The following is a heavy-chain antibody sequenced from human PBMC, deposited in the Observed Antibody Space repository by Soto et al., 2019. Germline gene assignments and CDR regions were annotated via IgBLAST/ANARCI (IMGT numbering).Heavy chain of an antibody. D-gene: IGHD5-12*01. CDR1: GFTFSSNY. J-gene: IGHJ6*02. CDR2: IYSGGST. Sequence: XESLRLSCAASGFTFSSNYMSWVRQAPGKGLEWVSVIYSGGSTYYADSVKGRFTISRDNSKNTLYLQMNSLRAEDTAVYYCERSVDRYYYGMDVWGQGTTVTVSS. V-gene: IGHV3-53*01. CDR3: ERSVDRYYYGMDV.